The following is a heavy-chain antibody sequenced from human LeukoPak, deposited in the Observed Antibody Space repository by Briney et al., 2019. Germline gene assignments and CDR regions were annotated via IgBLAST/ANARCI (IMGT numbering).Heavy chain of an antibody. CDR1: GFTFSNVW. Sequence: PGGSLRLSCAASGFTFSNVWMSWVRQAPGKGLEWVGRIKSKSDGGTTDYAAPVNNRFSISRDDSKNTLYLQMNSLKTEDTAVYYCTRRMDTAMVTGLRYYYYGMDVWGQGTTVTVSS. CDR3: TRRMDTAMVTGLRYYYYGMDV. CDR2: IKSKSDGGTT. D-gene: IGHD5-18*01. J-gene: IGHJ6*02. V-gene: IGHV3-15*01.